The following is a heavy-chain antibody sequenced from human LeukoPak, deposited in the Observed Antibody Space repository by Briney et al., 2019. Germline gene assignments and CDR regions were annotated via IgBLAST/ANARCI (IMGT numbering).Heavy chain of an antibody. CDR3: ARGLGRYNWNGPADY. CDR1: GGSFSGYY. Sequence: SETLSLTCAVYGGSFSGYYWSWIRQPPGKGLEWIGEINHSGSTNYSPSLKSRVTISVDTSKNQFSLKLSSVTAADTAVYYCARGLGRYNWNGPADYWGQGTLVTVSS. D-gene: IGHD1-20*01. V-gene: IGHV4-34*01. J-gene: IGHJ4*02. CDR2: INHSGST.